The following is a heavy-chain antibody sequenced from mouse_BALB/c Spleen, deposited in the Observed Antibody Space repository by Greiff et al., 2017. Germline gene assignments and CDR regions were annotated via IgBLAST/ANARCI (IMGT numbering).Heavy chain of an antibody. J-gene: IGHJ4*01. CDR2: IWAGGST. CDR3: ARDRGSYGVGAMDY. CDR1: GFSLTSYG. V-gene: IGHV2-9*02. D-gene: IGHD1-1*02. Sequence: QVQLKESGPGLVAPSQSLSITCTVSGFSLTSYGVHWVRQPPGKGLEWLGVIWAGGSTNYNSALMSRLSISKDNSKSQVFLKMNSLQTDDTAMYCGARDRGSYGVGAMDYWGQGTSVTVSA.